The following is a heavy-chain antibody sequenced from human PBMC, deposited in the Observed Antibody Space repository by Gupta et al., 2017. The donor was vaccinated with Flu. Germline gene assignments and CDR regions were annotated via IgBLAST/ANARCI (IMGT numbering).Heavy chain of an antibody. CDR3: AREFYSQLLDAYDL. V-gene: IGHV3-23*01. J-gene: IGHJ3*01. Sequence: ILAMGWVRQAPVKGLEWVSHIRGDDETTYYADFVEDRFTISRDNSKEILYLELNRLRVEDTAVYYCAREFYSQLLDAYDLWGQGTLVTVSS. D-gene: IGHD2-2*01. CDR2: IRGDDETT. CDR1: ILA.